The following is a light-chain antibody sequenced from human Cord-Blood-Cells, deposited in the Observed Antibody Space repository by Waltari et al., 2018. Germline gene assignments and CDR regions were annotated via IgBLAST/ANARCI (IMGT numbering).Light chain of an antibody. CDR3: QQYNNWPLYT. CDR2: GAS. CDR1: QSVSSN. J-gene: IGKJ2*01. V-gene: IGKV3-15*01. Sequence: IVMTQSPATLSVSPGERATLSCRASQSVSSNLAWYQQKPGQAPRLLIYGASTRATGIPARFSGSGSVTEFTLTISSLQSEDFAVYYCQQYNNWPLYTFGQGTKLEIK.